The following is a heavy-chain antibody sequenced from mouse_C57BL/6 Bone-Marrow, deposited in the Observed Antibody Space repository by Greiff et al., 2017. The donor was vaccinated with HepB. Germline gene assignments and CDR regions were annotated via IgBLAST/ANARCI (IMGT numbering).Heavy chain of an antibody. D-gene: IGHD3-1*01. J-gene: IGHJ4*01. V-gene: IGHV14-4*01. CDR2: IDPENGDT. CDR3: SASYAMDY. Sequence: VQLQQSGAELVRPGASVKLSCTASGFNIKDDYMHWVKQRPEQGLEWIGWIDPENGDTEYASKFQGTATITADTSSHTAYLQLSSLTSEDTAVYYSSASYAMDYWGQGTSGTVSA. CDR1: GFNIKDDY.